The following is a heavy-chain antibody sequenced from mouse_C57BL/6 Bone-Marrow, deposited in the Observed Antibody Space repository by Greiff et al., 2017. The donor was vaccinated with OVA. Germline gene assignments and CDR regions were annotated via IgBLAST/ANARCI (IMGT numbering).Heavy chain of an antibody. V-gene: IGHV3-6*01. CDR1: GYSITSGYY. CDR2: ISYDGSN. J-gene: IGHJ2*01. Sequence: DVKLVESGPGLVKPSQSLSLTCSVTGYSITSGYYWNWIRQFPGNKLEWMGYISYDGSNNYNPSLKNRISITRDTSKNQFFLKLNSVTTEDTATYYCAREGGLYSNYYWGQGTTLTVSS. D-gene: IGHD2-5*01. CDR3: AREGGLYSNYY.